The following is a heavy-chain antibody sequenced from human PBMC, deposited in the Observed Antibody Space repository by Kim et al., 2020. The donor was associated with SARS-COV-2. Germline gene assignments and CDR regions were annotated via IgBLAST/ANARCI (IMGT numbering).Heavy chain of an antibody. V-gene: IGHV3-33*05. CDR1: GFTFSSYG. J-gene: IGHJ6*02. D-gene: IGHD2-21*02. CDR2: ISYDGSNK. Sequence: GGSLRLSCAASGFTFSSYGMHWVRQAPGKGLEWVSVISYDGSNKYYADSVKGRFTISRDNSKNTLYLQMNSLRAEDMAVYYCARDHGDYYYYYGMDVWGQGNTVTVS. CDR3: ARDHGDYYYYYGMDV.